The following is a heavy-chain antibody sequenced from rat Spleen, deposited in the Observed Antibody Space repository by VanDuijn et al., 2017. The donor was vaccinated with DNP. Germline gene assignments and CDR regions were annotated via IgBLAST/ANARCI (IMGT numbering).Heavy chain of an antibody. CDR1: GFIFSDYY. CDR3: TTFDDY. CDR2: ISHDGTNT. J-gene: IGHJ2*01. Sequence: EVQLVESGGGLVRPGRSLKLSCAASGFIFSDYYMAWVRQAPTKGLEWVASISHDGTNTYYRDSVKGRFTISRDNARSSLYLQMDSLRSEDTATYYCTTFDDYWGQGVMVTVSS. V-gene: IGHV5-20*01.